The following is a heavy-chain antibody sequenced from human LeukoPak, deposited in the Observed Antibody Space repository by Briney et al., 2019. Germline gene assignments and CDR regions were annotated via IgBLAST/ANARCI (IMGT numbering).Heavy chain of an antibody. CDR2: IIPIFGTA. D-gene: IGHD3-22*01. V-gene: IGHV1-69*05. Sequence: SVRVSCKASGGTFSSYAISWVRQAPGQGLEWMGRIIPIFGTANYAQKFQGRVTITTDESTSTAYMELSSLRSEDTAVYYCAWYYYDSSGYYWGHFDYWGQGTLVTVSS. CDR3: AWYYYDSSGYYWGHFDY. J-gene: IGHJ4*02. CDR1: GGTFSSYA.